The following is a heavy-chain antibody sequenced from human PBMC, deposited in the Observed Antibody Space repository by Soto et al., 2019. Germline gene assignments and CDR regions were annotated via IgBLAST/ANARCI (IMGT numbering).Heavy chain of an antibody. Sequence: ETLSLTCTVSGGSISSYYWSWIRQPPGKGLEWIGYIYYSGSTNYNPSLKSRVTISVDTSKNQFSLKLSSVTAADTAVYYCARGIAVAGNYYYYGMDVWGQGTTVTVSS. CDR1: GGSISSYY. J-gene: IGHJ6*02. CDR3: ARGIAVAGNYYYYGMDV. CDR2: IYYSGST. V-gene: IGHV4-59*01. D-gene: IGHD6-19*01.